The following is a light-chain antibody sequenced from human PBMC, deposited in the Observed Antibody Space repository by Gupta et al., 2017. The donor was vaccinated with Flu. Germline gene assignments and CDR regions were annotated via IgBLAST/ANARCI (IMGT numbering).Light chain of an antibody. J-gene: IGKJ2*01. CDR3: QRYNNWPPYT. CDR2: GAS. CDR1: QSITNN. Sequence: EIVITQSPATLSVSPGERATLSCSASQSITNNLAWYQQKPGQAPRLLIYGASTRATGIPARFSGSGSGTEFTLTISSRQSEDSAVYYCQRYNNWPPYTFGQGTKLEIK. V-gene: IGKV3-15*01.